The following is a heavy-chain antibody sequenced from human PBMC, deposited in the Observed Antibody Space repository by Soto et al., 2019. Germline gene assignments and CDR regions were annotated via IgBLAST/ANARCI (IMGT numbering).Heavy chain of an antibody. D-gene: IGHD4-4*01. CDR3: AKDDTVTTWTFDY. CDR1: GFTFSSYG. J-gene: IGHJ4*02. CDR2: ISYDGSNK. V-gene: IGHV3-30*18. Sequence: QVQLVESGGGVGQPGRSLRLSCAASGFTFSSYGMHWVRQAPGKGLEWVAVISYDGSNKYYADSVKGRFTISRDNSKNTLYLQMNSLRAEDTAVYYCAKDDTVTTWTFDYWGQGTLVTVSS.